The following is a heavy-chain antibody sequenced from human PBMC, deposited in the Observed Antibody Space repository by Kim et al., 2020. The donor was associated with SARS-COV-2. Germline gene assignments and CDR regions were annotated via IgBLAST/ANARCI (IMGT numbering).Heavy chain of an antibody. CDR3: VGGGGSLFDY. CDR1: GFTLSTYW. Sequence: GGSLRLSCAASGFTLSTYWMNWVRQAPGKGLEWVANIKQDGSEKNYVDSVRGRFTISRDNSKNSLYLQMNSLRAEDTAGYYCVGGGGSLFDYWGPGPLVT. V-gene: IGHV3-7*01. J-gene: IGHJ4*02. D-gene: IGHD2-15*01. CDR2: IKQDGSEK.